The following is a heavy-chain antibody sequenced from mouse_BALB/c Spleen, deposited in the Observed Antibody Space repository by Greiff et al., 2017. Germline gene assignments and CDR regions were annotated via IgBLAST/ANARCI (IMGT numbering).Heavy chain of an antibody. J-gene: IGHJ3*01. CDR3: ARQGGNYPFAY. CDR1: GFTFSSYT. Sequence: VKLMESGGGLVQPGGSLKLSCAASGFTFSSYTMSWVRQTPEKRLEWVAYISNGGGSTYYPDTVKGRFTISRDNAKNTLYLQMSSLKSEDTAMYYCARQGGNYPFAYWGQGTLVTVSA. D-gene: IGHD2-1*01. CDR2: ISNGGGST. V-gene: IGHV5-12-2*01.